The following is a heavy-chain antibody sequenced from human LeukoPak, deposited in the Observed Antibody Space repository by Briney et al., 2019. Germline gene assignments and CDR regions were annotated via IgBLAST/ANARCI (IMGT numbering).Heavy chain of an antibody. CDR3: AKAMYDYVWGSYRPGAFDI. CDR1: GFXFDDYG. CDR2: INWNGGRT. Sequence: GGSLRLSCAASGFXFDDYGISWVRQAPGKGLEWVSGINWNGGRTGYADSVKGRFTISRDNSKNTLYLQMNSLRAEDTAVYYCAKAMYDYVWGSYRPGAFDIWGQGTMVTVSS. J-gene: IGHJ3*02. D-gene: IGHD3-16*02. V-gene: IGHV3-20*04.